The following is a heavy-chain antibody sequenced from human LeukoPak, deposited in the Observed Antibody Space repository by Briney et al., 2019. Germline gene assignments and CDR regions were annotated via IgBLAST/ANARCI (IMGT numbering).Heavy chain of an antibody. V-gene: IGHV1-18*01. CDR1: GYTFTSYD. Sequence: ASVKVSCKASGYTFTSYDISWVRQAPGQGLEWMAWINAYNGDTNYTQKFQGRVTLTTDTSTSTAYMEPRNLRSDDTAIYYCARDGSGVWFDYWGQGTLVTVSS. CDR2: INAYNGDT. CDR3: ARDGSGVWFDY. D-gene: IGHD3-10*01. J-gene: IGHJ4*02.